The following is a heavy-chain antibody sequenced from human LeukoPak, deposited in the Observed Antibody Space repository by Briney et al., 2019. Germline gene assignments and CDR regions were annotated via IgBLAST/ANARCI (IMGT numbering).Heavy chain of an antibody. CDR1: GGSISSYY. CDR3: AGGGYSSGWYGGLFDY. J-gene: IGHJ4*02. V-gene: IGHV4-59*01. D-gene: IGHD6-19*01. CDR2: IYYSGST. Sequence: SETLSLTCTVSGGSISSYYWSWIRQPPGKGLEWLGYIYYSGSTNYNPSLKSRVTISVDTSKNQFSLKLSSVTAADTAVYYCAGGGYSSGWYGGLFDYWGQGTLVTVSS.